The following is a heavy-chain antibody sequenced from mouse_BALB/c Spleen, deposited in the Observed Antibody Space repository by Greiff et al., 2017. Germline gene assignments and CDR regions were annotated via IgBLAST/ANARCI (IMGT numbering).Heavy chain of an antibody. CDR1: GFTFSDYY. CDR3: ARGYDGYYVRFAY. V-gene: IGHV5-4*02. CDR2: ISDGGSYT. J-gene: IGHJ3*01. D-gene: IGHD2-3*01. Sequence: EVQVVESGGGLVKPGGSLKLSCAASGFTFSDYYMYWVRQTPEKRLEWVATISDGGSYTYYPDSVKGRFTISRDNAKNNLYLQMSSLKSEDTAMYYCARGYDGYYVRFAYWGQGTLVTVSA.